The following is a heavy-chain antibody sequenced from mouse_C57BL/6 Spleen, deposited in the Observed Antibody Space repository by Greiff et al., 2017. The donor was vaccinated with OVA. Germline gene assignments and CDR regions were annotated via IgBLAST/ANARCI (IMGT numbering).Heavy chain of an antibody. J-gene: IGHJ2*01. Sequence: QVTLKVSGPGILQSSQTLSLSCSFSGFSLSTSGMGVSWIRQPSGKGLEWLAHTYWGDDKRYNPSLKSRLTISKDTSRNQVFLKITSVDTADTATYYGARRGWLGEYYFDYWGQGTTLTVSS. CDR2: TYWGDDK. D-gene: IGHD2-3*01. V-gene: IGHV8-12*01. CDR3: ARRGWLGEYYFDY. CDR1: GFSLSTSGMG.